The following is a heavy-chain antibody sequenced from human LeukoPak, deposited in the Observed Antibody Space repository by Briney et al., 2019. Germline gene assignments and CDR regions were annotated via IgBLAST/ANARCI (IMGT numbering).Heavy chain of an antibody. CDR3: AKDHGDYSFDY. J-gene: IGHJ4*02. D-gene: IGHD4-17*01. V-gene: IGHV3-23*01. Sequence: PGASLRLSCAASGFTFSSYGMSWVRQAPGKGLEWVSAIRGSGAKTFHADSVKGRFTISRDNSKNTLYLQMNSLRAEDTAVYYCAKDHGDYSFDYWGQGTLVTVSS. CDR1: GFTFSSYG. CDR2: IRGSGAKT.